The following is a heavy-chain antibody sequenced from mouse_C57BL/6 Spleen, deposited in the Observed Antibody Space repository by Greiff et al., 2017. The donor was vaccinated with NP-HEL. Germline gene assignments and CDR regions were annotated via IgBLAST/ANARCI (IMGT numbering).Heavy chain of an antibody. CDR2: INYDGSST. CDR3: ARDRDWGYFDV. J-gene: IGHJ1*03. Sequence: EVQRVESEGGLVQPGSSMKLSCTASGFTFSDYYMAWVRQVPEKGLEWVANINYDGSSTYYLDSLKSRFIISGDNAKNILYLQMSSLKSEDTATYYCARDRDWGYFDVWGTGTTVTVSS. D-gene: IGHD4-1*01. V-gene: IGHV5-16*01. CDR1: GFTFSDYY.